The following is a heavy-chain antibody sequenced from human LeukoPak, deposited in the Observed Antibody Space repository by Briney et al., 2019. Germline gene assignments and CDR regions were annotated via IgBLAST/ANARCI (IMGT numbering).Heavy chain of an antibody. CDR2: INWNGGST. CDR1: GFTFDDYG. Sequence: PGGSLRLSCAASGFTFDDYGMSWVRQAPGKGLEWVSGINWNGGSTGYADSVKGRFTISRDNAKNSLYLQMNSLRAEDTALYYCARNPMVYASPHWFDPWGQGTPVTVSS. D-gene: IGHD2-8*01. CDR3: ARNPMVYASPHWFDP. J-gene: IGHJ5*02. V-gene: IGHV3-20*04.